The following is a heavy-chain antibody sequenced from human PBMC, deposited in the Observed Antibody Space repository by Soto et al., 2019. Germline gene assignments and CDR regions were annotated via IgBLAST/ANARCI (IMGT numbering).Heavy chain of an antibody. CDR2: INPYSGDT. D-gene: IGHD3-3*01. Sequence: QVQLVQPGAEVKKPGASVKVSCKASGYGFDAYYMHWVRQAPRQGLEWMGWINPYSGDTNYAQKFRGRVTMTRDTSISTAYMELSSLTSDDTAVYYCARGRYLEWVRSGWFEAWGQGTQVTVSS. CDR1: GYGFDAYY. CDR3: ARGRYLEWVRSGWFEA. J-gene: IGHJ5*02. V-gene: IGHV1-2*02.